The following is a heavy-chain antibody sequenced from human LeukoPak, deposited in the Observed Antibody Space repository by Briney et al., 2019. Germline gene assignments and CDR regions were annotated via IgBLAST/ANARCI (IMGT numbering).Heavy chain of an antibody. V-gene: IGHV1-2*02. CDR2: INPNSGGT. Sequence: ASVKVSCKASGYTFTGYYMHWVRQAHGQGLEWMGWINPNSGGTNYAQKFQGRVTMTRDTSISTAYMELSRLRSDDTAVYYCASPYSSSWYAAFDIWGQGTMVTVSS. CDR1: GYTFTGYY. CDR3: ASPYSSSWYAAFDI. J-gene: IGHJ3*02. D-gene: IGHD6-13*01.